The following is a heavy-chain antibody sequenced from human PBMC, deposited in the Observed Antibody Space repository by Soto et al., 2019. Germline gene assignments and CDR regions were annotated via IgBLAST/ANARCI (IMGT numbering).Heavy chain of an antibody. J-gene: IGHJ4*02. V-gene: IGHV4-31*01. CDR2: IYYSGST. Sequence: QVQLQESGPGLVKPSQTLSLTCTVSGGSISSGGYYWSWIRQHPGKGLEWIGYIYYSGSTYYNPSLKXPFXIXVDTSKNQFSLKLSSVTAADTAVYYCARSHDTPFDYWGQGTLVTVSS. CDR1: GGSISSGGYY. D-gene: IGHD3-9*01. CDR3: ARSHDTPFDY.